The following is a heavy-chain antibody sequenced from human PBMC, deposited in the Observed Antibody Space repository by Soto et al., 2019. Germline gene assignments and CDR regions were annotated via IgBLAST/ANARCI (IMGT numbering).Heavy chain of an antibody. CDR3: ATNYDFWSRYSHSREGGFDV. J-gene: IGHJ3*01. D-gene: IGHD3-3*01. Sequence: QVQLVQSGAEVKRPGASVKVACKASGYTFTNYDINWVRQAPGQGLEWMGWMNPNTGSTGYAQRLQGRVTMTRNTSINTAYMELSSLISEDAAVYYCATNYDFWSRYSHSREGGFDVWGHVTLVIVSS. CDR1: GYTFTNYD. V-gene: IGHV1-8*01. CDR2: MNPNTGST.